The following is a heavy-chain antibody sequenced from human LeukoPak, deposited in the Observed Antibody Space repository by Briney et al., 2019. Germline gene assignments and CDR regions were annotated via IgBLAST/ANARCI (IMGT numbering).Heavy chain of an antibody. CDR1: GGSFSGYY. J-gene: IGHJ4*02. CDR2: INHSGST. CDR3: ARDPARYCSSTSCPRGHY. V-gene: IGHV4-34*01. D-gene: IGHD2-2*01. Sequence: PSETLSLTCAVYGGSFSGYYWSWIRQPPGKGLEWIGEINHSGSTNYNPSLKSRVTISVDTSKNQFSLKLSSVTAADTAVYYCARDPARYCSSTSCPRGHYWGQGTLVTVSS.